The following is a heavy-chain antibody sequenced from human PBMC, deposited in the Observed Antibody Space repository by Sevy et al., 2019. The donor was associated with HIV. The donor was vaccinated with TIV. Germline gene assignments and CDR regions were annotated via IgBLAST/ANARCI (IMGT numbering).Heavy chain of an antibody. CDR3: ARDLFSGGNAVYGY. CDR1: GFTFSSYA. D-gene: IGHD2-15*01. V-gene: IGHV3-21*01. J-gene: IGHJ4*02. Sequence: GGSLRLSCAASGFTFSSYAMNWVRRAPEKGLEWVSCINAISSNIDYADSVKGRFTISRDNAENSLYLQMNSVRAEDTAVYYCARDLFSGGNAVYGYWGQGTLVTVSS. CDR2: INAISSNI.